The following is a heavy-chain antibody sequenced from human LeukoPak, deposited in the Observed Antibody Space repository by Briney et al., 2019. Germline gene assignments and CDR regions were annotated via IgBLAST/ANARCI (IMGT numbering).Heavy chain of an antibody. CDR2: INTNTGNP. Sequence: ASVKVSCKASGYTFTSYAMNWVRQAPGQGLEWMGWINTNTGNPTYAQGFTGRFVFSLDTSVSTAYLQISSLKAEDTAVYYCAREPIGGGENWFDPWGQGTLVTVSS. CDR1: GYTFTSYA. V-gene: IGHV7-4-1*02. J-gene: IGHJ5*02. CDR3: AREPIGGGENWFDP. D-gene: IGHD3-10*01.